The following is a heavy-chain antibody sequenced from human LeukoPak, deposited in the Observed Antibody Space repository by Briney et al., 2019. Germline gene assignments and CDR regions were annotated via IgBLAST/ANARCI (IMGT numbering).Heavy chain of an antibody. V-gene: IGHV3-9*01. D-gene: IGHD3-9*01. Sequence: GGSLRLSCAASGFTFSSYAMSWVRQAPGKGLEWVSGISWNSGSIGYADSVKGRFTISRDNAKNSLYLQMNSLRAEDTAVYYCARGTGRITIFSGFDYWGQGTLVTVSS. CDR2: ISWNSGSI. J-gene: IGHJ4*02. CDR3: ARGTGRITIFSGFDY. CDR1: GFTFSSYA.